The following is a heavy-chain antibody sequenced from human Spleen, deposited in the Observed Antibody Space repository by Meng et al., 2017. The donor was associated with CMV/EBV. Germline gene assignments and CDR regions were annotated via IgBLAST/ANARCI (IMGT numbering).Heavy chain of an antibody. J-gene: IGHJ6*02. CDR3: AKFPSDYYYYYGMDV. Sequence: GGSLRLSCAASGFTFNDYAMGWVRQAPGKGLEWVSIIYGGGDTYYVDSVKGRFTTSRDNSKNTLYLQMNSLRAEDTAVYYCAKFPSDYYYYYGMDVWGQGTTVTVSS. V-gene: IGHV3-23*03. CDR1: GFTFNDYA. CDR2: IYGGGDT.